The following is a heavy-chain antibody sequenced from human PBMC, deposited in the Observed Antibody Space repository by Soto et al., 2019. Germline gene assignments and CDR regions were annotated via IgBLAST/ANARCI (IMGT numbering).Heavy chain of an antibody. CDR2: ISSTTNYI. CDR3: ARESEDLTSNFDY. CDR1: GFTFNSYG. Sequence: VQLVESGGGVVQPGRSLRLSCAASGFTFNSYGMHWVRQGPGNGLEWVSSISSTTNYIYYGDSMKGRFTISRDNAKNSLYLEMNSLRAEDTAVYYCARESEDLTSNFDYWGQGTLVTVSS. V-gene: IGHV3-21*06. J-gene: IGHJ4*02.